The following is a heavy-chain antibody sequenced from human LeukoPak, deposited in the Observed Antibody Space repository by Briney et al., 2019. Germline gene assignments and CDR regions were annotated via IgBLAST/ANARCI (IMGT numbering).Heavy chain of an antibody. CDR3: AKAHDFWSGYSRLNNWFDP. J-gene: IGHJ5*02. D-gene: IGHD3-3*01. Sequence: GGSPRLSCAASGFTFSSYAMSWVRQAPGKGLEWVSAISGSGGSTYYADSVKGRFTISRDNSKNTLYLQMNSLRAEDTAVYYCAKAHDFWSGYSRLNNWFDPWGQGTLVTVSS. V-gene: IGHV3-23*01. CDR1: GFTFSSYA. CDR2: ISGSGGST.